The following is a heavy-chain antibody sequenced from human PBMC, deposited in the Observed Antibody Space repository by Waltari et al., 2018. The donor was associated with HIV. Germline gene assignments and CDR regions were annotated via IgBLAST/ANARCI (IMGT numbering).Heavy chain of an antibody. CDR2: ISSSGSSI. V-gene: IGHV3-48*03. CDR1: GITFSSCE. J-gene: IGHJ2*01. CDR3: AKVREKQLWLRNWDFDL. Sequence: EVKLVESGGALVQPGGSVRLSCAASGITFSSCEMNWVRQAPGKGVEWISYISSSGSSIYYADSVKGRFTISRDNGKKSLYRQMNILRAEDTAVYYCAKVREKQLWLRNWDFDLWGRGTLVTVSS. D-gene: IGHD5-18*01.